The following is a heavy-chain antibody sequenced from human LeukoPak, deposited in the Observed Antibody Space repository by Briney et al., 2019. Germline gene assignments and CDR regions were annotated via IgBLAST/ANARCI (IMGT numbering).Heavy chain of an antibody. CDR3: ARDPYYYGSGSYYPPPRGMDV. J-gene: IGHJ6*02. Sequence: KPSETLSLTCTVSGGSISSYYWSWIRQPPGKGLEWIGYLYYSGSTNYNPSLKSRVTISVDTSKNQFSLKLSSVTAADTAVYYCARDPYYYGSGSYYPPPRGMDVWGQGTTVTVSS. CDR2: LYYSGST. V-gene: IGHV4-59*01. D-gene: IGHD3-10*01. CDR1: GGSISSYY.